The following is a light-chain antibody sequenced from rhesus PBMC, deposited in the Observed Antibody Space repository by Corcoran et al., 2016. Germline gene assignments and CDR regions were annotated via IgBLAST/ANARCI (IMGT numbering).Light chain of an antibody. CDR1: QGISSS. CDR2: YAN. Sequence: DIQMSQSPSSLSASVGDRVTITCRASQGISSSLHWYQQKPGKAPKLLIYYANTLASGVPSMFSGSGSGTGYTLPISSLQPEDFATYYCQQGYRTPYSFGQGTKVESK. CDR3: QQGYRTPYS. J-gene: IGKJ2*01. V-gene: IGKV1-32*03.